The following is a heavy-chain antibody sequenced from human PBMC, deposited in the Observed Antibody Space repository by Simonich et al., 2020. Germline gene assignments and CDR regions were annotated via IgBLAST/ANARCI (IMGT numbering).Heavy chain of an antibody. V-gene: IGHV1-18*01. J-gene: IGHJ4*02. CDR1: GHTFTSYG. Sequence: QVQLVQSGAEVKKPGASVKVSCKASGHTFTSYGISWVRQAPGQGLEWMGWISAYNGNTNYAQKLQGRVTMTTDTSTSTAYMELRSLRSDDTAVYYCARASRGTWWYYYFDYWGQGTLVTVSS. D-gene: IGHD2-15*01. CDR3: ARASRGTWWYYYFDY. CDR2: ISAYNGNT.